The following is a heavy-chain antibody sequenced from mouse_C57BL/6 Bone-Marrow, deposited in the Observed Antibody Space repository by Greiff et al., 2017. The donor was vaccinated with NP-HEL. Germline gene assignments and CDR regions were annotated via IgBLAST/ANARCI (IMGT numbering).Heavy chain of an antibody. CDR2: IDPSDSYT. CDR1: GYTFTSYW. CDR3: ALYGYDDGAWFAY. D-gene: IGHD2-2*01. V-gene: IGHV1-69*01. Sequence: VQLQQPGAELVMPGASVKLSCKASGYTFTSYWMHWVKQRPGQGLEWIGEIDPSDSYTNYNQKFKGKSTLTVDKSSSTAYMQLSSLTSEDSAVYYCALYGYDDGAWFAYWGQGTLVTVSA. J-gene: IGHJ3*01.